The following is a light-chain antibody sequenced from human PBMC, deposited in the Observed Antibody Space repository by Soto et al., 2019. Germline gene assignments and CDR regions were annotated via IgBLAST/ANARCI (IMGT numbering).Light chain of an antibody. CDR3: QKYNGVPYT. CDR2: AAS. Sequence: DIQMTQSPSSLSASVGDRVTITCRSSQGIVNYLAWYQQKPGKVPKLLIYAASTLQSGVPSRFSGSGSGTDFTLTISSLQPEDVATYYYQKYNGVPYTFGQGTKLEIK. V-gene: IGKV1-27*01. CDR1: QGIVNY. J-gene: IGKJ2*01.